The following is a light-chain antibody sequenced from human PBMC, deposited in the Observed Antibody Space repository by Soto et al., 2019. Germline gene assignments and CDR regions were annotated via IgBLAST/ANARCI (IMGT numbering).Light chain of an antibody. V-gene: IGLV1-40*01. J-gene: IGLJ1*01. CDR1: SSNIVAGYD. Sequence: QAVVTQPPSVSGAPGQRVTISCTGSSSNIVAGYDVHWYQQLPGPAPKLLIYGNSNRPSGVPDRFSGSKSGTSASLAITGLQAEDEADYYCQSYDSSLSGYVFGTGTKLTVL. CDR3: QSYDSSLSGYV. CDR2: GNS.